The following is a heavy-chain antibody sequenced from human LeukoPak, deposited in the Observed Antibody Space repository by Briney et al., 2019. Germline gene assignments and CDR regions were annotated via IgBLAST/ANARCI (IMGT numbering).Heavy chain of an antibody. V-gene: IGHV4-38-2*02. CDR3: ARDRGYGPPDWYFDL. Sequence: PSETLSLTCTVSGYSISCGYYWGWIRQPPGKGLEWIGSIYHSGSTYYNPSLKSRVTISVDTSKNQFSLKLSSVTAADTAVYYCARDRGYGPPDWYFDLWGRGTLVTVSS. CDR1: GYSISCGYY. J-gene: IGHJ2*01. D-gene: IGHD3-10*01. CDR2: IYHSGST.